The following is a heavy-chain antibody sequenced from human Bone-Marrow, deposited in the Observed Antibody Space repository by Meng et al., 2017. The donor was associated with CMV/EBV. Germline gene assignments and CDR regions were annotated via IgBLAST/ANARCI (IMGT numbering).Heavy chain of an antibody. V-gene: IGHV3-7*01. J-gene: IGHJ6*02. Sequence: GESLKISCAASGFTFSSYWMSCVRQAPGKGLEWVANIKQDGSEKYYVDSVKGRFTISRDNAKNSLYLQMNSLRAEDTAVYYCARDLTTSVLLWFGESVGVPSYPYGMDVWGQGTTVTVSS. CDR3: ARDLTTSVLLWFGESVGVPSYPYGMDV. D-gene: IGHD3-10*01. CDR2: IKQDGSEK. CDR1: GFTFSSYW.